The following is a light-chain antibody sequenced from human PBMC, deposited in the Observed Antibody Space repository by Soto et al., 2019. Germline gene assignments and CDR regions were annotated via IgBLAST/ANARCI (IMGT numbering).Light chain of an antibody. Sequence: QSALTQPAYVSESPGQSITISCTGTSSDIGASTFVSWYQQHPGKAPKLLIYEVSNRPSGIYNRFSGSKSANTASLTISGLQAEDEADYYCSSARRDNTWVFGGGTQLTVL. CDR1: SSDIGASTF. V-gene: IGLV2-14*03. J-gene: IGLJ3*02. CDR3: SSARRDNTWV. CDR2: EVS.